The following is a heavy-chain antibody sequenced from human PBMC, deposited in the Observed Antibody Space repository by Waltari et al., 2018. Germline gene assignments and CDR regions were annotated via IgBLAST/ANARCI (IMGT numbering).Heavy chain of an antibody. D-gene: IGHD6-19*01. V-gene: IGHV3-7*01. CDR1: GISFSSFW. Sequence: EVQLVESGGGLVQPGGSLRLSCAASGISFSSFWMTWVRQAPGKGLGWVANVKQDGSEEYYVDSVNGRFTISKDNAKNSLYLQMNSLRAEDTAVYFCARERRGQSGWYYFDFWGQGSLVTVSS. J-gene: IGHJ4*02. CDR3: ARERRGQSGWYYFDF. CDR2: VKQDGSEE.